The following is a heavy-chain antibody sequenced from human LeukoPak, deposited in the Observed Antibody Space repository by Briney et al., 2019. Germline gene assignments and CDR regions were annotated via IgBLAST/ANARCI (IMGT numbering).Heavy chain of an antibody. J-gene: IGHJ5*02. CDR1: GFTFGDYA. Sequence: GGSLRLSCTASGFTFGDYAMSWVRQAPGKGLKGVGFIRSKAYGGTTEYAASVKGRFTISRDDSKSIAYLQMNSLKTEDTAVYYCTRGILGYCSGGSCYEWFDPWGQGTLVTVSS. CDR3: TRGILGYCSGGSCYEWFDP. V-gene: IGHV3-49*04. CDR2: IRSKAYGGTT. D-gene: IGHD2-15*01.